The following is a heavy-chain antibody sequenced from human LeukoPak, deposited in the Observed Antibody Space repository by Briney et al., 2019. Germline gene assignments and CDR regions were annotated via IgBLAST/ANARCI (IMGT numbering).Heavy chain of an antibody. CDR2: INHSGST. V-gene: IGHV4-34*01. J-gene: IGHJ5*02. Sequence: SETLSLTCAVYGGSFSGYYWSWIRQPPGKGLEWIGEINHSGSTNYNPSLKSRVTISVDTSKNQFSRKLSSVTAADTAVYYCARVRYCSSTSCSWGQGTLVTVSS. CDR3: ARVRYCSSTSCS. D-gene: IGHD2-2*01. CDR1: GGSFSGYY.